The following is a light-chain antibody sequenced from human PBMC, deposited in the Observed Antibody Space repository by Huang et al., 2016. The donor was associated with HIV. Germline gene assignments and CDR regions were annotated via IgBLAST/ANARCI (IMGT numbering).Light chain of an antibody. V-gene: IGKV3-20*01. Sequence: EIVLTQSPGTLSLSPGERATLSCRAIQSVSSTYLAWYQQKPGQAPRLLIYGASSRATAIPDRFSGSGSGTDFTLTISRLEPEDFAVYYCQQYGSSLPLTFGGGTKVEIK. CDR2: GAS. CDR3: QQYGSSLPLT. CDR1: QSVSSTY. J-gene: IGKJ4*01.